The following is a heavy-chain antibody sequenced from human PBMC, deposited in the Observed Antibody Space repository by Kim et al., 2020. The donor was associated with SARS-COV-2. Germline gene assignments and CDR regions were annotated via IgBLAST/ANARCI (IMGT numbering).Heavy chain of an antibody. D-gene: IGHD1-1*01. CDR3: ARKVLALQLDS. CDR2: SS. V-gene: IGHV4-34*01. J-gene: IGHJ4*02. Sequence: SSKPHPALSSRVTVSVDTSKNQFSLTLTSVTAADTGVYYCARKVLALQLDSWGQGTRVTVSS.